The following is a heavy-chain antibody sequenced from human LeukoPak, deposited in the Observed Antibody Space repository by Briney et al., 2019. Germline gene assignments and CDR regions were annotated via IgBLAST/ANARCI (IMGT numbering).Heavy chain of an antibody. V-gene: IGHV3-64D*06. CDR2: ISSNGGST. J-gene: IGHJ5*02. D-gene: IGHD5-18*01. CDR3: VNLVDTAMSNWFDP. CDR1: GFTFSSYA. Sequence: PGGSLRLSCSASGFTFSSYAMHWVRQAPGKGLEYVSAISSNGGSTYYADSVKGRFTISRDNSKNTLYLQMSSLRAEDTALYYCVNLVDTAMSNWFDPWGQGTLVTVSS.